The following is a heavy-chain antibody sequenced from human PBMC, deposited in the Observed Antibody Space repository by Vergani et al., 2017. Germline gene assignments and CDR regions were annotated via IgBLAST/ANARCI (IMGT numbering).Heavy chain of an antibody. CDR3: ARDYGDYEDVNWFDP. V-gene: IGHV3-21*04. CDR2: ISSSGGST. CDR1: GFTFSSYS. J-gene: IGHJ5*02. D-gene: IGHD4-17*01. Sequence: EVQLVESGGGLVKPGGSLRLSCAASGFTFSSYSMNWVRQAPGKGLEWVSSISSSGGSTYYADSVKGRFTISRDNSKNTLYLQMNSLRAEDTAVYYCARDYGDYEDVNWFDPWGQGTLVTVSS.